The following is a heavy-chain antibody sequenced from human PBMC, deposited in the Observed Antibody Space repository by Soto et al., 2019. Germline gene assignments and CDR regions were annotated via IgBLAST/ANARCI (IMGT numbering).Heavy chain of an antibody. CDR2: IIPIPGTA. CDR3: ARSQGSSTSLEIYYYYYYGMDV. Sequence: QVQLVQSGAEVKKPESSVKVSCKASGGTFGRYAISWVRQAPGQGLEWMGGIIPIPGTANYAQKFQGRVTIAADESTSTAYMELSSLRSEDTAVYYCARSQGSSTSLEIYYYYYYGMDVWGQGTTVTVSS. V-gene: IGHV1-69*01. J-gene: IGHJ6*02. CDR1: GGTFGRYA. D-gene: IGHD2-2*01.